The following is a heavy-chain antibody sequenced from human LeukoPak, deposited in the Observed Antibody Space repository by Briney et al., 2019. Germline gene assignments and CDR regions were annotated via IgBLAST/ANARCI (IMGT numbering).Heavy chain of an antibody. CDR2: IYYSGSI. Sequence: SETLSLTCTVSGGSISSSSYYWGWIRQPPGKGLEWIGSIYYSGSIYYNPSLKSRVTISVDTSKNQFSLKLSSVTAANTAVYYCARDPNYYDSSGYYWYFDLWGRGTLVTVSS. CDR3: ARDPNYYDSSGYYWYFDL. V-gene: IGHV4-39*02. CDR1: GGSISSSSYY. J-gene: IGHJ2*01. D-gene: IGHD3-22*01.